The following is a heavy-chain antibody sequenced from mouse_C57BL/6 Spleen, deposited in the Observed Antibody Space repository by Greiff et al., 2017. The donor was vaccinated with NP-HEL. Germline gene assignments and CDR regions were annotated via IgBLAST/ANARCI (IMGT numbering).Heavy chain of an antibody. V-gene: IGHV1-42*01. D-gene: IGHD2-3*01. CDR1: GYSFTGYY. Sequence: EVKLMESGPELVKPGASVKISCKASGYSFTGYYMNWVKQSPEKSLEWIGEINPSTGGTTYNQKFKAKATLTVDKSSSTAYMQLKSLTSEDSAVYYCARDGYYDGDYWGQGTSVTVSS. CDR2: INPSTGGT. J-gene: IGHJ4*01. CDR3: ARDGYYDGDY.